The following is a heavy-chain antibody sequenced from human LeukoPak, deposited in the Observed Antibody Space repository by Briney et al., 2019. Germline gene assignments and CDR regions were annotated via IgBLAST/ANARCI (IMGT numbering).Heavy chain of an antibody. Sequence: SETLSLTCTVSGGSINKYYWSWIRQSPGKGLGWLGYVHDSAGTIYNPSLKSRVTISVGTSKTQFSLKVTSVTTADTAVYYCAKGRKDFDTNLGPFDSWGQRILVTVSS. CDR3: AKGRKDFDTNLGPFDS. V-gene: IGHV4-59*01. D-gene: IGHD3-9*01. CDR1: GGSINKYY. J-gene: IGHJ4*02. CDR2: VHDSAGT.